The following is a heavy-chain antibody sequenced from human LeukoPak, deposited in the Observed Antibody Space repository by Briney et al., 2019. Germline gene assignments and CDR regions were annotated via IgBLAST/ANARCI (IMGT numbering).Heavy chain of an antibody. J-gene: IGHJ4*02. Sequence: PSETLSLTCTVSGGSISSYYWSWIRQPPGKGVEWIGYIYYSGSTNYNPSLKSRVTISVDTSKNQFSLKLSSVTAADTAVYYCAARGAAAGKSDYWGQGTLVTVSS. CDR1: GGSISSYY. D-gene: IGHD6-13*01. V-gene: IGHV4-59*01. CDR3: AARGAAAGKSDY. CDR2: IYYSGST.